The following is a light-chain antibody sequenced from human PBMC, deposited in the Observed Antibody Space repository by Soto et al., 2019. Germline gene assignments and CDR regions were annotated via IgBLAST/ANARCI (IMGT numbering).Light chain of an antibody. Sequence: DNQKTQSPSPLSAPVGDRVTITCRAIQSISTYLNWYQQKPGKAPKPLIYAASSLQSGFPSRFSGSGSGTGFTLTISIRQPEDFATYYCQESYSTPPTFGQGTKV. CDR3: QESYSTPPT. J-gene: IGKJ1*01. V-gene: IGKV1-39*01. CDR1: QSISTY. CDR2: AAS.